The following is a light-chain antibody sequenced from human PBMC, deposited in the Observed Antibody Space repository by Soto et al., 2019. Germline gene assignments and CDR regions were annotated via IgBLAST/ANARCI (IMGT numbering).Light chain of an antibody. V-gene: IGKV1-5*01. J-gene: IGKJ1*01. CDR2: DAS. CDR3: QQYNSYS. Sequence: DIQMTQSPSTLSASVGDRVTITCRASQSISSWLAWYQQKPGKAPKLLIYDASSLESGVPSRFSGSGSGTEFTLTISSLQPDDFAAYHCQQYNSYSFGQGTKVDI. CDR1: QSISSW.